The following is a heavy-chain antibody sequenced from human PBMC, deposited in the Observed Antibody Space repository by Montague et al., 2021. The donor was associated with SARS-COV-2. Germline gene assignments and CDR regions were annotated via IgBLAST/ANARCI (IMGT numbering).Heavy chain of an antibody. CDR3: ARWDPQTLTLIGLRGKSASDY. J-gene: IGHJ4*02. Sequence: SDTLSLTCAVYGGSFSGYYWTWIRQSPGKGLEWIAEINHSGTTNYNFNPSLRSRVTISVDTSKSQFSLKLNSVTAADTGVYYCARWDPQTLTLIGLRGKSASDYWGQGTLVTVSS. CDR1: GGSFSGYY. CDR2: INHSGTT. V-gene: IGHV4-34*01. D-gene: IGHD4-23*01.